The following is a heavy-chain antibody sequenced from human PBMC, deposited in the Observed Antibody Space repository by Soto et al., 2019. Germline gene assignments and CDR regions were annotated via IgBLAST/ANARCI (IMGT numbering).Heavy chain of an antibody. CDR1: EYTFTGRT. V-gene: IGHV1-3*01. J-gene: IGHJ4*02. D-gene: IGHD2-2*02. CDR2: INVGNGDT. Sequence: QVELVQSGAEVKKPGASVKVSCKGSEYTFTGRTVHWVRQAPGQRPEWMGWINVGNGDTKYSHNFLGRVTITRDTSATTAYMKLSSLRSEDTATYYCATGPYTFYDPSFDYWGQGTLVTVSS. CDR3: ATGPYTFYDPSFDY.